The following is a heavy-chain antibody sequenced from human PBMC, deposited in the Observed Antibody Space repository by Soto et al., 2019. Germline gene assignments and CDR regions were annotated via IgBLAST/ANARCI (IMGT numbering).Heavy chain of an antibody. D-gene: IGHD2-2*01. CDR3: AKVYIVVVPAAIYYFDY. J-gene: IGHJ4*02. V-gene: IGHV3-23*01. CDR2: ISGSGGST. Sequence: GGSLSLSCAASGFTYSSYAMSWVRQAPGKGLEWVSAISGSGGSTYYADSVKGRFTISRDNSKNTLYLQMNSLRAEDTAVYYCAKVYIVVVPAAIYYFDYWGQGNLVTVSS. CDR1: GFTYSSYA.